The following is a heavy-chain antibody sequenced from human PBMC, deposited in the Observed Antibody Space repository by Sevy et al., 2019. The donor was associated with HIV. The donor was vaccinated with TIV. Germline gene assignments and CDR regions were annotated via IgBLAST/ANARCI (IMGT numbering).Heavy chain of an antibody. CDR2: IKSDGSDK. CDR3: ARYGGYIDH. D-gene: IGHD2-15*01. V-gene: IGHV3-7*01. CDR1: GFTFSIYY. J-gene: IGHJ4*01. Sequence: GGSLRLSCAASGFTFSIYYMTWARQAPGKGLEWVANIKSDGSDKYYVDSVKGRVTISRDNAKNSLYLQMNSLTAEDTAVYYCARYGGYIDHWGHGTLVTVSS.